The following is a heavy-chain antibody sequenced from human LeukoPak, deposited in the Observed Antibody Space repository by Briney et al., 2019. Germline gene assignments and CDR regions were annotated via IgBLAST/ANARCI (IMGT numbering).Heavy chain of an antibody. J-gene: IGHJ4*01. V-gene: IGHV3-43*02. CDR2: ISGVGISI. Sequence: GGSLRLSCAASGFTLDNYAIHWVRQSPGKVLEWVSSISGVGISIHYADSVKGRFTISRDNSKDSLYLQMNSLRAEDTPFCDLVKDNRDVGYGEGVDYWG. D-gene: IGHD3-10*01. CDR1: GFTLDNYA. CDR3: VKDNRDVGYGEGVDY.